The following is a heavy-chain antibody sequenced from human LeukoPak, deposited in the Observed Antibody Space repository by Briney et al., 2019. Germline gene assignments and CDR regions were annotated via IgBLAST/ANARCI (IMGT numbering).Heavy chain of an antibody. V-gene: IGHV3-7*01. J-gene: IGHJ6*03. Sequence: PGGSLRLSCAASEFTFSSNWMSWFRQAPGKGLEWVANIKQDGREKYYVDTVKGRFTISRDNAKNSLYLQTNSLRAEDTAVYYCASEATDFEAGMDVWGKGTTVTVSS. CDR2: IKQDGREK. CDR1: EFTFSSNW. D-gene: IGHD3-9*01. CDR3: ASEATDFEAGMDV.